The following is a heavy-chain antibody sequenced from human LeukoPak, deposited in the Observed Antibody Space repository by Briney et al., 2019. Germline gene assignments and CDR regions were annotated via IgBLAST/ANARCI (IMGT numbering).Heavy chain of an antibody. CDR3: ARDSELEPNWSDP. CDR2: IYTSGST. D-gene: IGHD1-1*01. V-gene: IGHV4-61*02. Sequence: PSQTLSLTCTVSGGSISSGSYYWSWIRQPAGKGLEWIGRIYTSGSTNYNPSLKSRVTISVDTSKNQFSLKLSSVTAADTAVYYCARDSELEPNWSDPWGQGTLVTVSS. CDR1: GGSISSGSYY. J-gene: IGHJ5*02.